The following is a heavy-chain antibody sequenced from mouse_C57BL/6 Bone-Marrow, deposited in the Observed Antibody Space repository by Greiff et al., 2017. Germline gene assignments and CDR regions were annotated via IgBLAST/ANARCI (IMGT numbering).Heavy chain of an antibody. D-gene: IGHD3-3*01. V-gene: IGHV6-6*01. Sequence: EVKLVESGGGLVQPGGSMKLSCAASGFTFSDAWMDWVRQSPEKGLEWVALIRNKANNHATYYAESVKGRFTISRDDSKSSVYLQMNSLRPEDTGIYYCTGWDRVRFAYWGQGTLLTVSA. CDR2: IRNKANNHAT. J-gene: IGHJ3*01. CDR1: GFTFSDAW. CDR3: TGWDRVRFAY.